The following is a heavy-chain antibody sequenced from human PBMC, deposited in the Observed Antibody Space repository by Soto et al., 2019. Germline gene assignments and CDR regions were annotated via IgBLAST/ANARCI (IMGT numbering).Heavy chain of an antibody. V-gene: IGHV4-61*01. CDR3: ARSGYCSGGSCSFNWFDP. J-gene: IGHJ5*02. CDR1: GASVSSSSYY. D-gene: IGHD2-15*01. Sequence: SETLSLTCTVSGASVSSSSYYWSWIRQPLGKGLEWIGYIYYSGSTNYSPSLKSRVTISIDTSKNQFSLKLSSATAADSAVYYCARSGYCSGGSCSFNWFDPWGQGTLVTVSS. CDR2: IYYSGST.